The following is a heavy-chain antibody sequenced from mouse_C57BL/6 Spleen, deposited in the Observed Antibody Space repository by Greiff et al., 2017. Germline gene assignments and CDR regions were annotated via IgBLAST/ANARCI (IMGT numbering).Heavy chain of an antibody. CDR1: GYAFSSSW. CDR2: IYPGDGDT. J-gene: IGHJ2*01. Sequence: VQLQQSGPELVKPGASVKISCKASGYAFSSSWMNWVKQRPGKGLEWIGRIYPGDGDTNYNGKFKGKATLTADKSSSTAYMQLSSLTSEDSAVXFCASPLLRQYYFDDWGQGTTLTVSS. CDR3: ASPLLRQYYFDD. D-gene: IGHD1-2*01. V-gene: IGHV1-82*01.